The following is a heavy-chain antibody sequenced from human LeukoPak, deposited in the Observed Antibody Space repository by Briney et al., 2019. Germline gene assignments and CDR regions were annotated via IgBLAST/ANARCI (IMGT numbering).Heavy chain of an antibody. D-gene: IGHD6-13*01. Sequence: GASVEVSCKASGYTFTAYYIHWERHAPGQGLEWMGWMNPNSGATNYAQEFQGRVTMTRDTSISTAYMELSRLTSDDTAVYYCARDRRSSSGVKAFDIWGQGTMVTVSS. CDR3: ARDRRSSSGVKAFDI. J-gene: IGHJ3*02. CDR1: GYTFTAYY. V-gene: IGHV1-2*02. CDR2: MNPNSGAT.